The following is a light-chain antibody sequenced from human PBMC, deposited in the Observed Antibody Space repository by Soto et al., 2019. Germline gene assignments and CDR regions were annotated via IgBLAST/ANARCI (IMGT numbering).Light chain of an antibody. V-gene: IGKV3-20*01. CDR3: QQSGSSPGT. Sequence: EIVLTQSPGTLSLSPGERATLSCRASQSISSYLAWYQQKPGQAPRLLIYGVSSRATGIPDRFSGSGSGTDFSLTITRLEPADFAVYYCQQSGSSPGTFGQGTKLEIK. J-gene: IGKJ2*01. CDR1: QSISSY. CDR2: GVS.